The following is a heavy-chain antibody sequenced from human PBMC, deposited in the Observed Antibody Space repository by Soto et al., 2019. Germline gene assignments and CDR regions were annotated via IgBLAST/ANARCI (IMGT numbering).Heavy chain of an antibody. J-gene: IGHJ4*02. CDR1: GFTFNTHW. D-gene: IGHD1-26*01. CDR2: IYFDGITT. V-gene: IGHV3-74*01. Sequence: EVQLVESGGGVVQPGGSLRLSCTASGFTFNTHWMHWVRQAPGKGLVWVSRIYFDGITTNYADSVKGRLTVSSDNAKNTVYLHVNPLRDEDTAVYYCARGGAMGVDYWGQGTLVTVSS. CDR3: ARGGAMGVDY.